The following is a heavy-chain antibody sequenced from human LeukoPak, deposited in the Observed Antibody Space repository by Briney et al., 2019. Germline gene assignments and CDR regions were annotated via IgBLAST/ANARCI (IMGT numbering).Heavy chain of an antibody. CDR2: IYTSGST. J-gene: IGHJ3*01. V-gene: IGHV4-61*02. CDR3: AREAPGFWSGYYSV. Sequence: SQTLSLTCTVSGGSISSGSYYWSWIRQPAGKGLEWIGRIYTSGSTNYNPSLKSRVTMSVDTSKNQFSLKLSSVTAADTAVYYCAREAPGFWSGYYSVWGQGTMVTVSS. D-gene: IGHD3-3*01. CDR1: GGSISSGSYY.